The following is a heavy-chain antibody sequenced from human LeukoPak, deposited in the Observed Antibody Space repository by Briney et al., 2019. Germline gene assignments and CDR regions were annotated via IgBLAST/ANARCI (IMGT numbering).Heavy chain of an antibody. V-gene: IGHV3-23*01. CDR1: GFTFTNYA. CDR3: AKVKWNLIGYFDY. Sequence: GGSLRLSCAASGFTFTNYAMSWVRQAPGKGLEWVSVLTGDGGTYYADSVKGRFTNSRDDSKNTLFLQMNSLRAEDTAVYFCAKVKWNLIGYFDYWGQGTLVTVSS. CDR2: LTGDGGT. D-gene: IGHD1-20*01. J-gene: IGHJ4*02.